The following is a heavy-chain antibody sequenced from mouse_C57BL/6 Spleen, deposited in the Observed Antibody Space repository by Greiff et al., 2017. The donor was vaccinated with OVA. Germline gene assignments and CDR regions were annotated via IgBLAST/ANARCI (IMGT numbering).Heavy chain of an antibody. CDR2: IHPNSGST. Sequence: QVQLQQPGAELVKPGASVKLSCKASGYTFTSYWMHWVKQRPGQGLEWIGMIHPNSGSTNYNEKFKSKATLTVDKSSSTAYMQLSSLTSEDSAVYYCARYYGTLLQYYFDYWGQGTTRTVSS. J-gene: IGHJ2*01. V-gene: IGHV1-64*01. D-gene: IGHD2-1*01. CDR3: ARYYGTLLQYYFDY. CDR1: GYTFTSYW.